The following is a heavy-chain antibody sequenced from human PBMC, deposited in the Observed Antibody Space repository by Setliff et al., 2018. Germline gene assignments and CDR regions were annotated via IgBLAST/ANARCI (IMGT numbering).Heavy chain of an antibody. CDR2: IHDSGNST. Sequence: LTCAVYGGSFSTYYWIWIRQPPGKGLEWISYIHDSGNSTYYADSVKGRFTVSRDNAKNSLYLQMTSLRAEDTAIYYCARTTGYRLEGDFDYWGQGTLVTVSS. CDR1: GGSFSTYY. J-gene: IGHJ4*02. V-gene: IGHV3-11*01. D-gene: IGHD3-16*01. CDR3: ARTTGYRLEGDFDY.